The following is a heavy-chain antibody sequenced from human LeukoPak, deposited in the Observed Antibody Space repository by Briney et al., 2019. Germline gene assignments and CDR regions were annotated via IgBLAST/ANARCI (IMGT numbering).Heavy chain of an antibody. CDR2: IYYSGGT. D-gene: IGHD3-22*01. J-gene: IGHJ6*03. V-gene: IGHV4-59*01. Sequence: SETLSLTCTVSGGSINSYYWSWIRQPPGKGLEWIGYIYYSGGTNYNPSLKSRVTISVDTSKNQFSLKLSSVTAADTAVYYCARVRYYYDSSGYYHHYYYMDVWGKGTTVIVSS. CDR1: GGSINSYY. CDR3: ARVRYYYDSSGYYHHYYYMDV.